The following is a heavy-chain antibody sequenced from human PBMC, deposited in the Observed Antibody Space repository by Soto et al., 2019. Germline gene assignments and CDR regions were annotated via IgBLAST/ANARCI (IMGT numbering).Heavy chain of an antibody. CDR1: GYTFTSYG. CDR2: ISAYNGNT. Sequence: ASVTVSCQASGYTFTSYGISWVRQAPGQGLEWMGWISAYNGNTNYAQKLQGRVTMTTDTSTSTAYMELRSLRSDDTAVYYCARLLRAGWFDPWGQGTLVTVSS. CDR3: ARLLRAGWFDP. V-gene: IGHV1-18*01. J-gene: IGHJ5*02. D-gene: IGHD1-26*01.